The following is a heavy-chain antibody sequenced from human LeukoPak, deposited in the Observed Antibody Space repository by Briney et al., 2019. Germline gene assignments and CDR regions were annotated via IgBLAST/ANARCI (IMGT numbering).Heavy chain of an antibody. Sequence: GGSLRLSCAASGFTFSSYAMSWVRQAPGKGLEWVSAISGSGGSTYYADSVKGRFTISRDNAKNTLHLQMNSLRVEDTAVYYCVRGWFGPDYWGQGTLVTVSS. J-gene: IGHJ4*02. V-gene: IGHV3-23*01. CDR1: GFTFSSYA. CDR3: VRGWFGPDY. CDR2: ISGSGGST. D-gene: IGHD6-19*01.